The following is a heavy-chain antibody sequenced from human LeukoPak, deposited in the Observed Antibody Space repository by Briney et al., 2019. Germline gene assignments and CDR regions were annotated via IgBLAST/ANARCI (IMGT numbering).Heavy chain of an antibody. J-gene: IGHJ4*02. V-gene: IGHV5-10-1*01. CDR2: IDPSDSYT. CDR1: GXTFTSYW. Sequence: GESLKISCKGSGXTFTSYWSSWVRQMPGKGLEWMGKIDPSDSYTSYSPSFQGHVTISADKSISAAFLQWSSLKASDTAMYYCARHSHYDFWSGYLDYWGQGTLVTVSS. CDR3: ARHSHYDFWSGYLDY. D-gene: IGHD3-3*01.